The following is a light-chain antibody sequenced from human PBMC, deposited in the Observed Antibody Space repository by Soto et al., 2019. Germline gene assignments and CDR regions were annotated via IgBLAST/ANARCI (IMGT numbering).Light chain of an antibody. Sequence: DIVMTQSPATLSMSPGERATLSCRASQTINNNLAWNQQKPGQDPRLLIYGASTQATGNPDRFSGSGSGTGSTVTTSSLQSEDFALYYYHQYDKRPWTFDRGTKVEIK. CDR2: GAS. V-gene: IGKV3-15*01. J-gene: IGKJ1*01. CDR1: QTINNN. CDR3: HQYDKRPWT.